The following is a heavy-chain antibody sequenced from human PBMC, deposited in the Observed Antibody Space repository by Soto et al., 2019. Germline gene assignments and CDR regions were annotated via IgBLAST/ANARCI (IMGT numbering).Heavy chain of an antibody. D-gene: IGHD6-13*01. V-gene: IGHV3-23*01. CDR3: AKVTKRAAAGRYEYYKYGMDV. Sequence: LILSCAASGFAFSTYAITWVRHARVELLDWGSVISGSGGSSYYADSVKGRFTISRDNSKNTLFLQMNGLRAEDTAVYYCAKVTKRAAAGRYEYYKYGMDVWGQGTTVTVSS. J-gene: IGHJ6*02. CDR2: ISGSGGSS. CDR1: GFAFSTYA.